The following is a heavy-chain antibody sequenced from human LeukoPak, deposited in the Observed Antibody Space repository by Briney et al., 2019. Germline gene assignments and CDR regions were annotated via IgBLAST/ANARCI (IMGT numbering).Heavy chain of an antibody. CDR3: ARRRYYDSTCYYYYMDV. J-gene: IGHJ6*03. CDR1: GYTLTGYY. D-gene: IGHD3-3*01. V-gene: IGHV1-2*04. Sequence: ASVKVSCKASGYTLTGYYMHWVRQAPGQGLEWMGWINPNSGGTNYAQKFQGWVTMTRDTSISTAYMELSRLRSDDTAVYYCARRRYYDSTCYYYYMDVWGKGTTVTVSS. CDR2: INPNSGGT.